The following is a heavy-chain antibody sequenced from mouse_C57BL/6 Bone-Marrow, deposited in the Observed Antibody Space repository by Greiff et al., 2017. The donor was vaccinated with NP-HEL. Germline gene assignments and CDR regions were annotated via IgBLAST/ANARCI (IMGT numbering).Heavy chain of an antibody. D-gene: IGHD1-1*01. J-gene: IGHJ2*01. CDR1: GYTFTSYW. CDR3: ARPPYSYGSDY. V-gene: IGHV1-50*01. Sequence: QVQLQQPGAELVKPGASVKLSCKASGYTFTSYWMQWVKQRPGQGLEWIGEIDPSDSYTNYNQKFKGKATLTVDTSSSTAYMQLSSLTSEDSAVYYCARPPYSYGSDYWGQGTTLTVSS. CDR2: IDPSDSYT.